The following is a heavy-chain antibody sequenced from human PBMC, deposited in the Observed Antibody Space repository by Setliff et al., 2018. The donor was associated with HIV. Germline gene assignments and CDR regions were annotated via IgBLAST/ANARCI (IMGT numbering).Heavy chain of an antibody. J-gene: IGHJ6*02. CDR3: ARDVDHMMDV. CDR1: GYSISSGYY. V-gene: IGHV4-38-2*02. CDR2: IFHSGST. Sequence: SETLSLTCTVSGYSISSGYYWGFIRQPPGKGLEWIGSIFHSGSTYYNPSLKSRVTMSVDTSENQFSLKLRSVTAAETAVYYCARDVDHMMDVWGQGTTVTVSS.